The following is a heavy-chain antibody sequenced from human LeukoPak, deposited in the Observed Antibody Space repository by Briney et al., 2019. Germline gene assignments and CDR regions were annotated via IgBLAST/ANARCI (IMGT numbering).Heavy chain of an antibody. CDR1: GFTFSSYS. D-gene: IGHD6-19*01. V-gene: IGHV3-21*01. CDR3: ARDRKRIAVAGEQDY. J-gene: IGHJ4*02. Sequence: GGSLRLSCAASGFTFSSYSMNWVRQAPGKGLEWVSSISSSSSYIYYADSVKGRFTISRDNAKNSLYLQMNSLRAEDTAVYYCARDRKRIAVAGEQDYWGQGTLVTVSS. CDR2: ISSSSSYI.